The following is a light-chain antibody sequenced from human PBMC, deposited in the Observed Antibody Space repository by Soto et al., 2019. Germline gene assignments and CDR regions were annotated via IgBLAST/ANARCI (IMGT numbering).Light chain of an antibody. Sequence: ENVLTQSPATLSLSPGERAALSCRASQSVRSYLAWYQQKPGQAPRLLIYDASNRATGIPARFSGSGSGTDFTLTISSLEPEDFAVYYCQRRSNWPLTFGGGTKVEIK. CDR1: QSVRSY. J-gene: IGKJ4*01. CDR2: DAS. V-gene: IGKV3-11*01. CDR3: QRRSNWPLT.